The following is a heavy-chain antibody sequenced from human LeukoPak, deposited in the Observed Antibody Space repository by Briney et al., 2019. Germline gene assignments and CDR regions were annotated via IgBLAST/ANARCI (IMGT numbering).Heavy chain of an antibody. CDR3: ARDRGELSLDDAFDI. J-gene: IGHJ3*02. CDR1: GFTFSSYA. V-gene: IGHV3-30*04. D-gene: IGHD3-16*02. CDR2: ISYDGSNK. Sequence: GGSLRLSCAASGFTFSSYAMHWVRQAPGKGLEWVAVISYDGSNKYYADSVKGRFTISRDNAKNSLYLQMNSLRAEDTAVYYCARDRGELSLDDAFDIWGQGTMVTVSS.